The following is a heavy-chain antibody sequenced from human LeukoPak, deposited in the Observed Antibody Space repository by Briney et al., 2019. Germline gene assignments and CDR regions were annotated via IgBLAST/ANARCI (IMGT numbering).Heavy chain of an antibody. CDR3: ARGEYYYDGGY. V-gene: IGHV3-11*06. CDR2: ISSSSSYT. J-gene: IGHJ4*02. CDR1: GFTFSDYY. D-gene: IGHD3-22*01. Sequence: NPGGSLRLSCAASGFTFSDYYMSWIRQAPGKGLEWVSYISSSSSYTNYADSVKGRFTISRDNANNSLYLQMESLRAEDTAVYYCARGEYYYDGGYWGQGTLVTVSS.